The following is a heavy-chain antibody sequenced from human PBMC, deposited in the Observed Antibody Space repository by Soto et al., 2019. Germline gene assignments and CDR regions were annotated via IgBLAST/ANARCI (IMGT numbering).Heavy chain of an antibody. CDR3: AKAVPPFVVVTASDY. V-gene: IGHV3-30*18. CDR1: GFTFRNFG. CDR2: ISYDGTNK. D-gene: IGHD2-21*02. Sequence: VQLVESGGGLVQPGRSLRLSCAASGFTFRNFGMHWVRQAPGKGLEWVAVISYDGTNKYYADSVKGRFTISRDNSKNTLYLQINSLRAEDTAVYYCAKAVPPFVVVTASDYWGQGTLVTVSS. J-gene: IGHJ4*02.